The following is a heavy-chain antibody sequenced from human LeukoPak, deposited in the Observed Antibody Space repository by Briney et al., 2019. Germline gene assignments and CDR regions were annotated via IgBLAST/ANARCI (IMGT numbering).Heavy chain of an antibody. Sequence: PETLSLTCAVSGYSISSVCYWGWIRQPPGKGLEWIGSINDSGSTYYNPSLKSRVTISADTSKNQLSLKLSSVTAADTAAYSCAREVVVVVAARGAFDYWGQGTLVTVSS. CDR2: INDSGST. J-gene: IGHJ4*02. D-gene: IGHD2-15*01. V-gene: IGHV4-38-2*02. CDR1: GYSISSVCY. CDR3: AREVVVVVAARGAFDY.